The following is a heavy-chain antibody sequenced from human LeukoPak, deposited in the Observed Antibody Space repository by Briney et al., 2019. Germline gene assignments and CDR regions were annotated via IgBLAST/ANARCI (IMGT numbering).Heavy chain of an antibody. V-gene: IGHV3-21*01. CDR1: GFTFSTYN. Sequence: GGSLRLSCAASGFTFSTYNMNWVRQAPGKGLEWVSSISTSSNYIYYADSVRGRFTISRDNAKSSLYLQMNSLRAEDTDVYYCARDVGASAPDAFDIWGQGTMVTXS. J-gene: IGHJ3*02. CDR3: ARDVGASAPDAFDI. D-gene: IGHD3-16*01. CDR2: ISTSSNYI.